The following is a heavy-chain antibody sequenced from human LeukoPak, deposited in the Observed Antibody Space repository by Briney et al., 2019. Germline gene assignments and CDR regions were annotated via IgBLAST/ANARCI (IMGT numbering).Heavy chain of an antibody. J-gene: IGHJ4*02. Sequence: SETLSLTCTVSGGSVSSGSYYWSWIRQPPGKGLEWIGEINHSGSTNYNPSLKSRVTISVDTSKNQFSLKLSSVTAADTAVYYCARGRRYDFWSGYFPGPYFDYWGQGTLVTVSS. CDR1: GGSVSSGSYY. CDR2: INHSGST. CDR3: ARGRRYDFWSGYFPGPYFDY. V-gene: IGHV4-39*07. D-gene: IGHD3-3*01.